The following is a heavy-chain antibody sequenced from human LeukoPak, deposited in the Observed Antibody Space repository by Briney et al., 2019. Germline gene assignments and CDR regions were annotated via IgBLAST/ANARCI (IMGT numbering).Heavy chain of an antibody. D-gene: IGHD3-22*01. V-gene: IGHV3-7*01. Sequence: QSGGSLRLSCAAPGFTFSSYWMSWVRQAPGKGLEWVANIKQDGSEKYYVDSVKGRFTISRDNAKNSLYLQMNSLRAEDTAVYYCAREYYYDSSGYYPYFDYWGQGTLVTVSS. CDR1: GFTFSSYW. CDR2: IKQDGSEK. CDR3: AREYYYDSSGYYPYFDY. J-gene: IGHJ4*02.